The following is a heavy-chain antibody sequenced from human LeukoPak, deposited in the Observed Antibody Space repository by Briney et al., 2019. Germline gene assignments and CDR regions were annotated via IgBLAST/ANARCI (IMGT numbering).Heavy chain of an antibody. D-gene: IGHD3-10*01. CDR3: VNGGSYLTK. Sequence: SETLSLTCTVSGGSISSYWSWIRQSPGKGLEWIGYIYFTGTTNYNPSLKSRLTISIDTSRNQFSLKLSSATAADTAIYYCVNGGSYLTKWGQGTLVTVCS. CDR2: IYFTGTT. V-gene: IGHV4-59*01. J-gene: IGHJ4*02. CDR1: GGSISSY.